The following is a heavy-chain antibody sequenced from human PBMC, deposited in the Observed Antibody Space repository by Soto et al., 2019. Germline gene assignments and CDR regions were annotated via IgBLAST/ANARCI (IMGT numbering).Heavy chain of an antibody. CDR2: TYYRSKWYS. CDR3: ARVHHPAFFDY. J-gene: IGHJ4*02. D-gene: IGHD3-10*01. V-gene: IGHV6-1*01. CDR1: GDSVSSSSVT. Sequence: SQTLSLTCAISGDSVSSSSVTWNWIRQSPSRGLEWLGRTYYRSKWYSYYAVSVKSRITINPDTSKNQFSLHLSSVTPEDTAVYYCARVHHPAFFDYWGQGTPVTVSS.